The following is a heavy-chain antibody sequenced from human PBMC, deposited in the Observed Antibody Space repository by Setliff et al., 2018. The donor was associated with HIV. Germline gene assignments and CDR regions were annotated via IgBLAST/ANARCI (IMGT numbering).Heavy chain of an antibody. CDR3: AKDRSGSYRTFDY. V-gene: IGHV3-7*03. CDR1: GFTFSDYW. D-gene: IGHD1-26*01. J-gene: IGHJ4*02. Sequence: GGSLRLSCAASGFTFSDYWMTWVRQAPGKGLEWVATINEDGNKKYHGASVWGRLTISRDNAKKSLYLQMNSLRTEDTAVYYCAKDRSGSYRTFDYWGPGILVTVSS. CDR2: INEDGNKK.